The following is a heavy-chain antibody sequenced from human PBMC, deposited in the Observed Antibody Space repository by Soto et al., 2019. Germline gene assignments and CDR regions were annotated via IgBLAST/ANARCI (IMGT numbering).Heavy chain of an antibody. D-gene: IGHD2-21*01. J-gene: IGHJ4*02. Sequence: ASVKVSCKASGYTFTSYAMHWVRQAPGQRLEWMGWINAGNGNTKYSQKFQGRVTITRDTSASTAYMELSSLRSEDTAVYYCARSIVVLNALAYWGQGTLVTVSS. CDR3: ARSIVVLNALAY. CDR1: GYTFTSYA. CDR2: INAGNGNT. V-gene: IGHV1-3*01.